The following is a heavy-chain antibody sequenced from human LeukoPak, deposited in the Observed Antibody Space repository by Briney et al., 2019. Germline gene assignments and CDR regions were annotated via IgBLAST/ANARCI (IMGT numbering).Heavy chain of an antibody. D-gene: IGHD3-22*01. CDR1: GFTFSSYA. Sequence: PGGSLRLSCAASGFTFSSYAMSWVRQAPGKGLEWVSAISGSGGSTYYADSVKGRFTISRDNSKNTLYLQMNSLRAEDTAVYYCAKDLASGYYDSSAHSSYWGQGTLVTVSS. V-gene: IGHV3-23*01. CDR3: AKDLASGYYDSSAHSSY. J-gene: IGHJ4*02. CDR2: ISGSGGST.